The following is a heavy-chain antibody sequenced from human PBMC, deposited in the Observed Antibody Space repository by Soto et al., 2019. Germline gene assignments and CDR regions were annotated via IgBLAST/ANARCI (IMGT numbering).Heavy chain of an antibody. J-gene: IGHJ6*02. CDR3: AREGQAPYYYYGMDV. V-gene: IGHV1-18*01. CDR1: GYTFTNYG. Sequence: QVQVVQSGDEVKKPGASVKVSCKASGYTFTNYGFSWVRQAPGQGLEWMGWISGYNGNTKYAEKCQGKVTMPTDTSTSTAHMELRSLSSDDTAVYYCAREGQAPYYYYGMDVWGQGTAVTVSS. CDR2: ISGYNGNT.